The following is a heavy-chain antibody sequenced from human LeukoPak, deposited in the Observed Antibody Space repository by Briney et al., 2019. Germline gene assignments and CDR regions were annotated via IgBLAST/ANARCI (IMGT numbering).Heavy chain of an antibody. CDR2: MNSNNGNT. J-gene: IGHJ5*02. V-gene: IGHV1-8*02. CDR3: VRRISALGTGFWFDP. Sequence: ASVKVSCKTSGYTFSVYDINWLRRVAGQGPEWMGWMNSNNGNTGYALKFQDRVTMTMNTSIDTAYMELNNLTPEDTAVYYCVRRISALGTGFWFDPWGQGTQVTVSS. CDR1: GYTFSVYD. D-gene: IGHD6-13*01.